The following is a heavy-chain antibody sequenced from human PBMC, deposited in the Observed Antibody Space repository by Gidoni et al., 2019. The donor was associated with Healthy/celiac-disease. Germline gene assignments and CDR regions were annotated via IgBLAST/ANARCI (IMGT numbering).Heavy chain of an antibody. CDR1: GFTFSSYE. Sequence: EVQLVESGGGLVQPGGSLRLACADSGFTFSSYEMNWVRQAPGKGLELVSYISSSGSTIYYADSVKGRFTISRDNAKNSLYLQMNSLRAEDTAVYYCARVLRGFNPEWGIDYWGQGTLVTVSS. V-gene: IGHV3-48*03. J-gene: IGHJ4*02. CDR3: ARVLRGFNPEWGIDY. CDR2: ISSSGSTI. D-gene: IGHD3-16*01.